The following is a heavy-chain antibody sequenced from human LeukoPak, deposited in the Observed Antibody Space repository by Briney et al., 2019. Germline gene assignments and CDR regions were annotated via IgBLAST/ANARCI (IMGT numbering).Heavy chain of an antibody. CDR1: GGSISSYY. CDR3: ARENGYKYDY. V-gene: IGHV4-59*01. D-gene: IGHD5-24*01. J-gene: IGHJ4*02. CDR2: IYHSGST. Sequence: PSETLSLTCTVSGGSISSYYWSWIRQPPGKGLEWIGSIYHSGSTNYNPSLKSRVTISVDTSKNQFSLKLRSVTAADTAVYYCARENGYKYDYWGQGTLVTVSS.